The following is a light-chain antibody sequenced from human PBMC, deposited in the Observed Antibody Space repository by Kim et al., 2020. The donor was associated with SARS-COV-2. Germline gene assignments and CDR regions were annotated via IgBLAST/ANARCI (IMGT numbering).Light chain of an antibody. CDR2: EVS. Sequence: LTQPPSASGSPGQSVTISCTGTSSDVGVYNYVSWYQQHPGKAPKLMIYEVSKWPSGVPDRFSGSKSGNTASLTVSGLQAEDEADYYCSSYAGSDNWVFGGGTQLTVL. CDR3: SSYAGSDNWV. CDR1: SSDVGVYNY. J-gene: IGLJ3*02. V-gene: IGLV2-8*01.